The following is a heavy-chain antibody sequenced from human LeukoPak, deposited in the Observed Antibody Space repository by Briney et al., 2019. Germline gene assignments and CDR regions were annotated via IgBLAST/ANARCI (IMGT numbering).Heavy chain of an antibody. D-gene: IGHD3-3*01. Sequence: GSLRLSCAASGFTVSSNYMSWVRQAPGKGLEWIGYIYYSGSTYYNPSLKSRVTISVDTSKNQFSLKLSSVTAADTAVYYCARGRLLRFLEWLAPRYYYGMDVWGQGTTVTVSS. CDR2: IYYSGST. J-gene: IGHJ6*02. V-gene: IGHV4-59*06. CDR1: GFTVSSNY. CDR3: ARGRLLRFLEWLAPRYYYGMDV.